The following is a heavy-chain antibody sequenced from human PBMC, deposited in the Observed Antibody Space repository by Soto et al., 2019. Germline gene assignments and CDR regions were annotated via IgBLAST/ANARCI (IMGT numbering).Heavy chain of an antibody. Sequence: EASVKVSCKASGYTFTSYDINWVLQATGQGLEWMGWMNPNSGNTGYAQKFQGRVTMTRNTSISTAYMELSSLRSEDTAVYYCARVALFGGTYFGYWGQGTLVTVSS. J-gene: IGHJ4*02. V-gene: IGHV1-8*01. D-gene: IGHD3-16*01. CDR3: ARVALFGGTYFGY. CDR2: MNPNSGNT. CDR1: GYTFTSYD.